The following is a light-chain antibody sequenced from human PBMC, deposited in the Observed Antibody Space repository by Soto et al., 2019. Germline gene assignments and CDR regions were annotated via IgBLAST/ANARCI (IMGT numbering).Light chain of an antibody. Sequence: IVLTQSPGTLSLSPGERTTLSCSASQSISRYLAWYQQKPGQGPRLLIYGASSRATGTPDRFSGSGSGTDLTLTINRLEPEDFALYYCQQYGRSPPTFGQGTKVDI. CDR3: QQYGRSPPT. CDR2: GAS. CDR1: QSISRY. V-gene: IGKV3-20*01. J-gene: IGKJ1*01.